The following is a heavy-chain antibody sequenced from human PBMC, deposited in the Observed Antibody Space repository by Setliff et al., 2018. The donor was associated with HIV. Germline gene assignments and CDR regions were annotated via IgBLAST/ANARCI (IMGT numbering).Heavy chain of an antibody. CDR2: IYYTGST. J-gene: IGHJ4*02. CDR3: ARHPPVTSFQIDS. D-gene: IGHD4-17*01. Sequence: SETLSLTCTVSGGSMRGGGNYWSWIRQHPRKGLEWIGYIYYTGSTYYNPSLKSRVTISVDTSKNQFSLKLYSVTAADTAVYYCARHPPVTSFQIDSWGQGTLVTVSS. V-gene: IGHV4-39*01. CDR1: GGSMRGGGNY.